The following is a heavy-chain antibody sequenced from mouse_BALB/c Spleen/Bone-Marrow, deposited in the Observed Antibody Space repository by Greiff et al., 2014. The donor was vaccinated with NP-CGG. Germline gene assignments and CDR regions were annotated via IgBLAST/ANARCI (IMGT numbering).Heavy chain of an antibody. J-gene: IGHJ4*01. Sequence: VQVVESGPGLVAPSQSLSITCTVSGFSLTGFGINWIRQPPGKGLEWLGMIWGDGTTDYNSALKSRLSIKKDNSKSQVFLKMNRLQAGDTARYYCAREKYGNYYAMDYWGQGTSVTVSS. CDR3: AREKYGNYYAMDY. V-gene: IGHV2-6-7*01. D-gene: IGHD2-10*02. CDR2: IWGDGTT. CDR1: GFSLTGFG.